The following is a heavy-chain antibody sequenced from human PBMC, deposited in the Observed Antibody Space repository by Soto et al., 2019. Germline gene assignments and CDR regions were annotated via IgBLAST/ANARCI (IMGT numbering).Heavy chain of an antibody. Sequence: ASVKVSCKASGYTFTSYGISWVRQAPGQGLEWMGWISAYNGNTNYAQKLQGRVTMTTDTSTSTAYMELRSLRSDDTAVYYCARDHGYCTNGVCEGPWFGPWGQGTLVTVSS. D-gene: IGHD2-8*01. CDR3: ARDHGYCTNGVCEGPWFGP. J-gene: IGHJ5*02. CDR2: ISAYNGNT. V-gene: IGHV1-18*01. CDR1: GYTFTSYG.